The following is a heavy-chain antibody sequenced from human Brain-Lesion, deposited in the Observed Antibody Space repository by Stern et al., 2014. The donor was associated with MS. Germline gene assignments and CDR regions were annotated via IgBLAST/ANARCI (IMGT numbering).Heavy chain of an antibody. Sequence: QMQLVQSGAEVKKPGASVKVSCKVSGYTLTELSMHWVRQAPRKGLEWMGGFDPEDGETIYVQKFQGRVTMTEDTSTDTAYMELSSLRSEDTAVYYCATLSPGAGGNYYRHFDYWGQGTLVTVSS. V-gene: IGHV1-24*01. J-gene: IGHJ4*02. D-gene: IGHD1-26*01. CDR2: FDPEDGET. CDR3: ATLSPGAGGNYYRHFDY. CDR1: GYTLTELS.